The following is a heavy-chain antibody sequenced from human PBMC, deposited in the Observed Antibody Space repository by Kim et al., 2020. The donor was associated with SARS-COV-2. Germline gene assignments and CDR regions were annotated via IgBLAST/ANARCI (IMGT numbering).Heavy chain of an antibody. V-gene: IGHV3-7*05. D-gene: IGHD6-19*01. CDR3: AGGVGWRIEH. Sequence: GGSLRRSCAASGISFSSYWMNWIRQAPGKGLEWVTNIKQDGSVKNYVESAKGRFTVSRDNVQSSAYLQMDSLRVEDTAIYYCAGGVGWRIEHWGQGTRVTVSS. J-gene: IGHJ1*01. CDR1: GISFSSYW. CDR2: IKQDGSVK.